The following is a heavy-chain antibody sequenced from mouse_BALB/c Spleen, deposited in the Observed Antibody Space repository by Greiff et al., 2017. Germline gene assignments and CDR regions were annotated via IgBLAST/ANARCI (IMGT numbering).Heavy chain of an antibody. V-gene: IGHV1-37*01. CDR1: GYSFTGYN. D-gene: IGHD2-10*02. J-gene: IGHJ4*01. CDR3: GRYGNHLYAMDY. CDR2: INPYNGDT. Sequence: VQLQQSGPELEKPGASVKISCKASGYSFTGYNMNWVKQSHGKSLEWIGRINPYNGDTFYNQKFKGKATLTVDKSSSTAHMELLSLTSEDSAVYYCGRYGNHLYAMDYWGQGTSVTVSS.